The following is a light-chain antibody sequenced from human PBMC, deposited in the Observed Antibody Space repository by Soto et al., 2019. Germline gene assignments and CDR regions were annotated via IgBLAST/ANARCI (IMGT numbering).Light chain of an antibody. CDR1: QGIGSY. CDR3: QQGHSFPRT. CDR2: AAS. Sequence: DIHLTQFPSFLSASVGDSLTITCRASQGIGSYLSWYQHKPGKAPTLLVYAASTLQSGVPSSFRGRGSGTEFTLTISSLQPEEWATSYCQQGHSFPRTFGPGTKVNI. V-gene: IGKV1-9*01. J-gene: IGKJ3*01.